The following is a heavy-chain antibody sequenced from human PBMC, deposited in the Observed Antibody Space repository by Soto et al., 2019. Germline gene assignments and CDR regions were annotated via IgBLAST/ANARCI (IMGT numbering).Heavy chain of an antibody. D-gene: IGHD3-22*01. CDR3: ARSDSSGYGGFDI. J-gene: IGHJ3*02. Sequence: GGSLRLSCEASGFPFSSYTMNWAGQVPGKGLGWVSYIISSSSTISYADSVKGRSTTSRANAKNSLYLQMNSRRDEDTAVYYCARSDSSGYGGFDIWGQGTMVTVPS. CDR1: GFPFSSYT. V-gene: IGHV3-48*02. CDR2: IISSSSTI.